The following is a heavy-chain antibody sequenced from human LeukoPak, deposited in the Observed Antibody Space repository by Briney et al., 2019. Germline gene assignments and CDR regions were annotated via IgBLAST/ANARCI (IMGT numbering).Heavy chain of an antibody. V-gene: IGHV3-53*01. CDR1: GFTVSNNY. Sequence: GGSLRLSCAASGFTVSNNYMSWVRQAPGKGLEWVSVIYSGGSTYYADSVKGRFTISRDSSKNTLYLQMNSLRAEDTAVYDCARDSLGMSTLDSWGQGTLVTVSS. D-gene: IGHD5/OR15-5a*01. CDR3: ARDSLGMSTLDS. J-gene: IGHJ4*02. CDR2: IYSGGST.